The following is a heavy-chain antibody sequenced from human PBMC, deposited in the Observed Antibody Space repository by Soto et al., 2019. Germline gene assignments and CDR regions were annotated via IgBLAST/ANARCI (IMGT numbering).Heavy chain of an antibody. CDR1: GXAVYSGGYD. CDR3: ARDGSSTANWIDP. J-gene: IGHJ5*02. V-gene: IGHV4-31*03. D-gene: IGHD2-2*01. CDR2: IYHTGKT. Sequence: TLSLPCTVSGXAVYSGGYDWTWIRQHQRKGLEWIGYIYHTGKTYYNPSLESRVTMSVDTSKNQFSLKLYSVTAADTDVYYCARDGSSTANWIDPWGQGTLGTVSS.